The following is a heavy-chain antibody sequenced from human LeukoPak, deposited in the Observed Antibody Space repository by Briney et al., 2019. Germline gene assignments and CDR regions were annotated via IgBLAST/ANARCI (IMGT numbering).Heavy chain of an antibody. CDR1: GFTFNSYG. V-gene: IGHV3-30*02. D-gene: IGHD2-2*01. J-gene: IGHJ5*02. CDR3: AKDRHAPGRYCSSVTCFPFDP. CDR2: IQYAGSDK. Sequence: PGGSLRLSCAASGFTFNSYGMHWVRQAPGKGLEWVAFIQYAGSDKYYADSVKGRFTIPRDNSKSTLYLQMNSLRAEDTAVYYCAKDRHAPGRYCSSVTCFPFDPWGQGTLVTVSS.